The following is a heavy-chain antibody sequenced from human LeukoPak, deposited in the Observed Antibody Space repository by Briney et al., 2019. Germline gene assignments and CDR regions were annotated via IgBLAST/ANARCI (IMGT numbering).Heavy chain of an antibody. V-gene: IGHV3-30*18. CDR3: AKDTRIHSSGWALDY. CDR2: ISYDGSNK. D-gene: IGHD6-19*01. Sequence: GGSLRLSCAASGFTFSSYGMHWVRPAPRKGLEWVAVISYDGSNKYYADSVKGRFTISRDNSKNTLYLQMNSLRAEDTAVYYCAKDTRIHSSGWALDYWGQGTLVTVSS. CDR1: GFTFSSYG. J-gene: IGHJ4*02.